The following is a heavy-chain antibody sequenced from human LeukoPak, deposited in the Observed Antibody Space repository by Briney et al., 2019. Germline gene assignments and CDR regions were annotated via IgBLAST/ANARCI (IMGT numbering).Heavy chain of an antibody. CDR3: ARAGDYGVDAFDI. Sequence: SGPTLVKPTQTLTLTCTFSGFSLSTSGMRVSWIRQPPGMALEWLARIDWDDDKFYSTSLKTRLTISKDTSKNQVVLTMTNMDRVDTATYYCARAGDYGVDAFDIWGQGTMVTVSS. V-gene: IGHV2-70*04. CDR1: GFSLSTSGMR. CDR2: IDWDDDK. J-gene: IGHJ3*02. D-gene: IGHD4-17*01.